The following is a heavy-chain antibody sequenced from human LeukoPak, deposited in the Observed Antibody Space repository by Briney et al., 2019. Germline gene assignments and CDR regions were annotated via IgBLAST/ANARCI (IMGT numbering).Heavy chain of an antibody. CDR1: EYTFRNFD. V-gene: IGHV1-8*01. D-gene: IGHD6-13*01. CDR2: MNPNSGNT. J-gene: IGHJ3*02. CDR3: ARVHQYSSSWYLSDAFDI. Sequence: ASVKVSCKSSEYTFRNFDIHWVRQAPGQGLEWMGWMNPNSGNTGYAQRFQGRVTITRNTSISTAYMELSSLRSEDTAVYYCARVHQYSSSWYLSDAFDIWGQGTMVTVSS.